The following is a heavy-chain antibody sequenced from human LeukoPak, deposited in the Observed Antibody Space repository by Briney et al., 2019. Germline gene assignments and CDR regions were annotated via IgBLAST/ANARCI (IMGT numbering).Heavy chain of an antibody. CDR2: IIPILGIA. V-gene: IGHV1-69*02. Sequence: SVKVSXKASGGTFSSYTISWVRQAPGQGLEWMGRIIPILGIANYAQKFQGRGTITADKSTSTAYMELSSLRSEDTAVYYCARVRYCSSTSCYTFDYWGQGTLVTVSS. J-gene: IGHJ4*02. CDR1: GGTFSSYT. CDR3: ARVRYCSSTSCYTFDY. D-gene: IGHD2-2*02.